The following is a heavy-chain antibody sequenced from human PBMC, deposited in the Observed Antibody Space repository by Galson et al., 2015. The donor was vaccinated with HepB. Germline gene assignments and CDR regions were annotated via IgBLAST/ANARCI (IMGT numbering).Heavy chain of an antibody. V-gene: IGHV1-18*01. J-gene: IGHJ5*02. CDR1: GYTFTSYG. Sequence: SVKVSCKASGYTFTSYGISWVRQAPGQGLEWMGWISAYNGNTNYAQKLQGRVTMTTDTSTSTAYMELRSLRSDDTAVYYCARDGDCSSTSGYVHWFDPWGQGTLVTVSS. CDR3: ARDGDCSSTSGYVHWFDP. D-gene: IGHD2-2*01. CDR2: ISAYNGNT.